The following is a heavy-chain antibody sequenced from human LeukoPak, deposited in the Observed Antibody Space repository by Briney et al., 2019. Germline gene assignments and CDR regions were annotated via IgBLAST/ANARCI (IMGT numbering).Heavy chain of an antibody. D-gene: IGHD6-19*01. CDR3: ASGLGWNFDY. CDR1: GFSLNTRAMY. J-gene: IGHJ4*02. V-gene: IGHV2-70*12. CDR2: IDWNDDK. Sequence: ESGPTLVNPTQTLTLTCTFSGFSLNTRAMYVSWIRQPPGKALEWLAFIDWNDDKYYSTSLKTRLTISKDTSKSQVVLTMTNMDPVDTATYYCASGLGWNFDYWGQGTLVTVSS.